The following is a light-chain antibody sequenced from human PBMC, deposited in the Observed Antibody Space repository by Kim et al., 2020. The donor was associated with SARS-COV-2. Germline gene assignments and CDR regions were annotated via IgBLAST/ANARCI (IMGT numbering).Light chain of an antibody. Sequence: NFMLTQPHSVSESPGKTVTISCTRSSGSIASNYVQWYQQRPGSAPTTVIYEDNQRPSGVPDRFSGSIDSSSNSDSLTISGLKTEDEADYYCQSYDSSNTWVFGGGTQLTVL. CDR2: EDN. CDR3: QSYDSSNTWV. CDR1: SGSIASNY. V-gene: IGLV6-57*04. J-gene: IGLJ3*02.